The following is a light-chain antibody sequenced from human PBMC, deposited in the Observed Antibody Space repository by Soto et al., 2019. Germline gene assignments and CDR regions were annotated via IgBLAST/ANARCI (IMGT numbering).Light chain of an antibody. CDR2: DVT. Sequence: QSVLTQPASVSGSPGQSITISCAGTSIDVGRYNYVSWYQQYPGRAPKLIIFDVTNRPSGVSPRFSGSKSGNTASLTISGLQAADEADYYCNSYTGTSARYAFGTGTKVTV. V-gene: IGLV2-14*03. CDR1: SIDVGRYNY. J-gene: IGLJ1*01. CDR3: NSYTGTSARYA.